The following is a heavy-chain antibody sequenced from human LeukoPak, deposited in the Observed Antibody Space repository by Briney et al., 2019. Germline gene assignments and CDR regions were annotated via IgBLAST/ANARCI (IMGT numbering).Heavy chain of an antibody. D-gene: IGHD6-13*01. V-gene: IGHV4-59*01. CDR3: ARRGGIAAAGTSDY. Sequence: PSETLSVTCTVTGGSISSYYWSWIRQPPGKGLEWIGYIYYSGSTNYNPSLKSRVTISLDTSKNQFSLKLSSVTAADTAVYYCARRGGIAAAGTSDYWGQGTLVTVSS. CDR1: GGSISSYY. J-gene: IGHJ4*02. CDR2: IYYSGST.